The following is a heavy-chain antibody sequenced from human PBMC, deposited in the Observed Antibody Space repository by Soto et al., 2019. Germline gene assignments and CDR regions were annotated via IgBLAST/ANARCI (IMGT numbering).Heavy chain of an antibody. CDR2: IYYSGST. J-gene: IGHJ6*03. CDR3: ARIVVRGVINYYYYMDV. Sequence: PSETLSLTCTVSGGSISSSSYYWGWIRQPPGKGLEWIGSIYYSGSTYYNPSLKSRVTISVDTSKNQFSLKLSSVTAADTAVYYCARIVVRGVINYYYYMDVWGKGTTVTAP. D-gene: IGHD3-10*01. V-gene: IGHV4-39*01. CDR1: GGSISSSSYY.